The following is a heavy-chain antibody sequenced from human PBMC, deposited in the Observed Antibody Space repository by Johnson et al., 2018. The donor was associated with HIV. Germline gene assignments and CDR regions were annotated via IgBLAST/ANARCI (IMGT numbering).Heavy chain of an antibody. J-gene: IGHJ3*02. D-gene: IGHD3-22*01. CDR1: GFTFSTYE. V-gene: IGHV3-48*03. CDR2: ISASGSTI. Sequence: VQLVESGGGLVQPGGSLRLSCAAFGFTFSTYEMHWLRQAPGKGLEWLSYISASGSTIYYADSVKGRFTISRDNSKNTRYLQMNSLRVEDTAVYYCARDGPYYLSPRDAFEIWGQGTMVTVSS. CDR3: ARDGPYYLSPRDAFEI.